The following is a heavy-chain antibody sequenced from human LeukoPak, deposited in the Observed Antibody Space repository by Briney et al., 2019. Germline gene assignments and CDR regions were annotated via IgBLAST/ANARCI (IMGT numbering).Heavy chain of an antibody. J-gene: IGHJ6*03. CDR3: ARGDGDYSYYYYMDV. CDR2: ISSSGSTI. D-gene: IGHD4-17*01. V-gene: IGHV3-48*03. Sequence: GGSLRLSCAASGFTFSSYEMNWVRQATGKGLEWVSYISSSGSTIYYADSVKGRFTISRDNAKNSLYLQMNSLRAEDTAVYYCARGDGDYSYYYYMDVWGKGTTVTISS. CDR1: GFTFSSYE.